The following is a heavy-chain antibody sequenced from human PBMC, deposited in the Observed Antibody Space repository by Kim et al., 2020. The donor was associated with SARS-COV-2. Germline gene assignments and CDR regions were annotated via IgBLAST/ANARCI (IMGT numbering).Heavy chain of an antibody. CDR2: IKSKTDGGTA. J-gene: IGHJ4*02. Sequence: GGSLRLSCTASRFIFNNAWMSWVRQAPGKGLEWLGHIKSKTDGGTADYAAPVKGRFTISRDDSENTVYLQMNSLKTEDTAVYYCTTGTWIQLWLADYWGQGTLVTVSS. CDR1: RFIFNNAW. D-gene: IGHD5-18*01. V-gene: IGHV3-15*01. CDR3: TTGTWIQLWLADY.